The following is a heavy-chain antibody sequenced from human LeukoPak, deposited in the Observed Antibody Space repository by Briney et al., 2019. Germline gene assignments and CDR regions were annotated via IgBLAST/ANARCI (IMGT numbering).Heavy chain of an antibody. D-gene: IGHD1-26*01. CDR1: GFTFGSYW. J-gene: IGHJ4*02. V-gene: IGHV3-74*01. Sequence: GGSLRLSCAASGFTFGSYWMHWVRQAPGKGLVWVSRINTDGSDTIYADSVKGRFTISRDNAKNTLFLQMNSLRAEDTAVYYCARDEKIVGASGQDYWGQGTLVTVSS. CDR2: INTDGSDT. CDR3: ARDEKIVGASGQDY.